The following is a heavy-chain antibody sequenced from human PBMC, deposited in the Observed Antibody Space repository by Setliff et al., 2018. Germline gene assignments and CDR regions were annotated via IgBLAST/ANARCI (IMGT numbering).Heavy chain of an antibody. J-gene: IGHJ4*02. CDR3: AKDYRGTHSTNWYAPYY. CDR1: GFTFSSYW. D-gene: IGHD6-13*01. Sequence: QSGGSLRLSCAASGFTFSSYWMSWVRQAPGKGLEWVANIKQDGSEKYYVDSVKGRFTISRDNAKNSLYLQMNSLRAEDTAVYYCAKDYRGTHSTNWYAPYYWGQGTLVTVSS. V-gene: IGHV3-7*03. CDR2: IKQDGSEK.